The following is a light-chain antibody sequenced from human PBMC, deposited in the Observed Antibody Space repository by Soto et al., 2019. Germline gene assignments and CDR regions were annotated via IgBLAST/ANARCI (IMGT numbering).Light chain of an antibody. CDR3: QQYGSSSWT. J-gene: IGKJ1*01. CDR1: QSVSSSY. Sequence: EIVLTQSPGTLSLSPGERATLSCRASQSVSSSYLAWYQQKPGQAPRLLIYGASSRATGIPDRFSGSGSGTDFTLTISRREPEDFAVYYCQQYGSSSWTFGQGTKLEIK. V-gene: IGKV3-20*01. CDR2: GAS.